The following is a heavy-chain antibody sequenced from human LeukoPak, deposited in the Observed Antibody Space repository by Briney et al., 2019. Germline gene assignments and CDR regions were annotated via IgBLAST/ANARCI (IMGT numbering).Heavy chain of an antibody. Sequence: SETLTLTCTVSGGSISGTYYWSWIRQPPGKGLEWIGYIYYTGTTDSNPSLKSRVTISLDTSKNQFSLNLSSVTAADTAVYYCARRWVYDKRAFDAWGQGTMVTVSS. CDR3: ARRWVYDKRAFDA. D-gene: IGHD3-16*01. J-gene: IGHJ3*01. CDR1: GGSISGTYY. CDR2: IYYTGTT. V-gene: IGHV4-59*08.